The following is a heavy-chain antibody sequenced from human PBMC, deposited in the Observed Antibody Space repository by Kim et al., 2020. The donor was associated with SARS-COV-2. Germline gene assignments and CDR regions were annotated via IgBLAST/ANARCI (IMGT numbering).Heavy chain of an antibody. CDR3: ARSDILTGYDY. J-gene: IGHJ4*02. CDR2: T. Sequence: TNYNPSLKSRVTVSVDTSKNQFSLKLSSVTAADTAVYYCARSDILTGYDYWGQGTLVTVSS. D-gene: IGHD3-9*01. V-gene: IGHV4-34*01.